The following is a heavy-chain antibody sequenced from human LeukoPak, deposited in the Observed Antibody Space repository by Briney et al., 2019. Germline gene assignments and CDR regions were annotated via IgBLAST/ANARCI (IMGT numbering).Heavy chain of an antibody. D-gene: IGHD1-26*01. CDR2: IYTSGST. V-gene: IGHV4-4*07. CDR3: ARSRLFGSYYSLDY. Sequence: SETLFLTCTVSGGSISSYYWSWIRQPAGKGLEWIGRIYTSGSTNYNPSLKSRVTMSVDTSKNQFSLKLSSVTAADTAVYYCARSRLFGSYYSLDYWGQGTLVTVSS. CDR1: GGSISSYY. J-gene: IGHJ4*02.